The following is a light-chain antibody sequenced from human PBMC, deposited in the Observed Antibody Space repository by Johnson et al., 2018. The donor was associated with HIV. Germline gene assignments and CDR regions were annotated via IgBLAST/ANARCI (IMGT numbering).Light chain of an antibody. J-gene: IGLJ1*01. V-gene: IGLV1-51*01. Sequence: QSVLTQPPSVSAAPRQKVTISCSGSSSNIGINYVSWYQQLPGTAPKLLIYDNTKRPSGIPDRFSGSKSGTSATLGITGLQTGDEADYYCGTWDNSLSAGVFGSGTKVTVL. CDR1: SSNIGINY. CDR3: GTWDNSLSAGV. CDR2: DNT.